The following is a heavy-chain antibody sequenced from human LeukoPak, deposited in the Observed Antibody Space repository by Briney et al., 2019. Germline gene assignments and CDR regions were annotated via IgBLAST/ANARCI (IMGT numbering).Heavy chain of an antibody. CDR2: ISSSSSYI. CDR1: GFTFRSYS. V-gene: IGHV3-21*06. J-gene: IGHJ4*02. D-gene: IGHD6-13*01. Sequence: PGGSLRLSCAASGFTFRSYSMKWVRQAPGKGLEWVTSISSSSSYIYYADSVKGRFTISRDNAKNLLYLQMNSLRAEDTAVYYCARYSDTGYSSSWYSTPFDYWGQGTLVTVSS. CDR3: ARYSDTGYSSSWYSTPFDY.